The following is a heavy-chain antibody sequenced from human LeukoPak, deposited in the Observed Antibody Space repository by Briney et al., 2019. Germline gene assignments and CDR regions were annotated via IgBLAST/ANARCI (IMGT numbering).Heavy chain of an antibody. CDR2: IYYIGGT. D-gene: IGHD1-26*01. V-gene: IGHV4-39*01. J-gene: IGHJ4*02. Sequence: PSETLSLTCTVSGGSISSTRYYWGWIRQPPGKGLEWIGSIYYIGGTYYNPSLKSRVTISVDTSKNQFSLKLRSVTAADTAVYYCARHVNSNGSPSDYWGQGTLVTVSS. CDR3: ARHVNSNGSPSDY. CDR1: GGSISSTRYY.